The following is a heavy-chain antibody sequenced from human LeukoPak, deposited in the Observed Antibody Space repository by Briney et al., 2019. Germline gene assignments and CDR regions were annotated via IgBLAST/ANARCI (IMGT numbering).Heavy chain of an antibody. V-gene: IGHV3-48*01. CDR1: GFPFSTYS. J-gene: IGHJ4*02. D-gene: IGHD3-10*01. CDR2: ISGTSTTT. CDR3: ARDGDGSGSYYVVDY. Sequence: GGSLRLSCAASGFPFSTYSMNWVRQAPGKGLEWVSYISGTSTTTYYAASVKGRFTISRDNAKNSLYLQMNSLRAEDTAVYYCARDGDGSGSYYVVDYWGQGTLVTVSS.